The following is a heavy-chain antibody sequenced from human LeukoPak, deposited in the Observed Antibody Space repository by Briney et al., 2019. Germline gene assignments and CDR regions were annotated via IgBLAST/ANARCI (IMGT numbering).Heavy chain of an antibody. Sequence: GGSLSLSCAASGFRFSRYWMSWGRQAPGKGLEWVANIKEDGSEKYYVDSVKGRFSISRDNAKNSLYLQMKSLRAEDTAVYYCARVRVYYYDSSGYSDYWGQGTLVTVSS. D-gene: IGHD3-22*01. CDR3: ARVRVYYYDSSGYSDY. CDR2: IKEDGSEK. J-gene: IGHJ4*02. CDR1: GFRFSRYW. V-gene: IGHV3-7*01.